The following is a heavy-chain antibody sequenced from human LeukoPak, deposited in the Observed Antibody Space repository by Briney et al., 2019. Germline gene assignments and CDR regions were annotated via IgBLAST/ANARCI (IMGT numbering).Heavy chain of an antibody. D-gene: IGHD2-21*01. V-gene: IGHV3-23*01. Sequence: GGSLRLSCAASGVTFRGYAMSWVRQAPGKGLEWVSAISGSGGRAHYADSVRRPFTISRDNSQNTLQLQMNSLRAEDTAVYYCAKEVVMGETNYYYYGMDVWGQGTTVTVSS. CDR2: ISGSGGRA. J-gene: IGHJ6*02. CDR1: GVTFRGYA. CDR3: AKEVVMGETNYYYYGMDV.